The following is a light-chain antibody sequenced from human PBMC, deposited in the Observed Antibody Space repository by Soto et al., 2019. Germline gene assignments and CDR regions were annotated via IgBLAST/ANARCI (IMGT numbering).Light chain of an antibody. Sequence: QSPSTLSASVGDRVTITCRASQTISSFLAWYQHKPGEAPKLLIAEASSLESGVPSRFSGSGSGAEFTLTISRLQPDDFATYYCQQYNSYPWTFGQGTKVDIK. CDR1: QTISSF. CDR2: EAS. CDR3: QQYNSYPWT. V-gene: IGKV1-5*01. J-gene: IGKJ1*01.